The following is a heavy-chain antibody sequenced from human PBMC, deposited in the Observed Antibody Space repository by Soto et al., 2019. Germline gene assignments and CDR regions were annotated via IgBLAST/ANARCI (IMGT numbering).Heavy chain of an antibody. CDR2: TIPILSMS. CDR3: ATAYGSGSQAFDC. Sequence: QVHLVQSGAELKKPGSSVRVSCKASGDTFSSYTINWVRQAPGLGLEWMGRTIPILSMSNYALKFQGRLTMNADKDTSTAYMELSSLRSEDTAMYYCATAYGSGSQAFDCWGQGALVTVSS. CDR1: GDTFSSYT. D-gene: IGHD3-10*01. V-gene: IGHV1-69*02. J-gene: IGHJ4*02.